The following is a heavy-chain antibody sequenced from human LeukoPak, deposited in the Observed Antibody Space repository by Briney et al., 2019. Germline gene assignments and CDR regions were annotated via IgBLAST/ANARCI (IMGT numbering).Heavy chain of an antibody. J-gene: IGHJ6*02. CDR2: IIPIFGTA. CDR3: ASVLSGYSYGYIAHYYYYYGMDV. V-gene: IGHV1-69*13. D-gene: IGHD5-18*01. CDR1: GGIFSSYA. Sequence: ASVKVSCKASGGIFSSYAISWVRQAPGQGLEWMGGIIPIFGTANYAQKFQGRVTITADESTSTAYMELSSLRSEDTAVYYCASVLSGYSYGYIAHYYYYYGMDVWGQGTTVTVSS.